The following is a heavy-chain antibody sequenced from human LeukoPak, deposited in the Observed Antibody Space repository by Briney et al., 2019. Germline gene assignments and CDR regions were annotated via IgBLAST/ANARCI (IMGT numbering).Heavy chain of an antibody. J-gene: IGHJ4*02. V-gene: IGHV3-66*01. Sequence: GGSLRLSCAASGFTVSSNYMSWVRQAPGKGLEWVSVIYSGGSTYYADSVKGRFTISRDNSKNTLYLQMNSLRAEDTAVYYCARELTYYDILTGRNYFDYWGQGTLVTVSS. D-gene: IGHD3-9*01. CDR2: IYSGGST. CDR1: GFTVSSNY. CDR3: ARELTYYDILTGRNYFDY.